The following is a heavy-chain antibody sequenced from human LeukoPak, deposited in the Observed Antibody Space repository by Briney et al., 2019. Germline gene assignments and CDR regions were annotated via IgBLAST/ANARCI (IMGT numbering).Heavy chain of an antibody. CDR1: GFTFSSYS. J-gene: IGHJ4*02. CDR2: ITRSNYI. V-gene: IGHV3-21*01. Sequence: PGGSLRLSCAASGFTFSSYSMNWVRQAPGKGLEWVSSITRSNYIYYADSVKGRFTISRDNAKNSLYLQMNSLRAEDTAVYYCARDLRYSSGWPVDYWGQGTLVTVSS. CDR3: ARDLRYSSGWPVDY. D-gene: IGHD6-19*01.